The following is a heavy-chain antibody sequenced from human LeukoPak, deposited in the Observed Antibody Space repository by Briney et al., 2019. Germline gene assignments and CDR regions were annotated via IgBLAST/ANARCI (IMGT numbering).Heavy chain of an antibody. CDR2: IYYSGST. J-gene: IGHJ1*01. D-gene: IGHD2-21*02. Sequence: PSGTLSLTCTVSGGSISSGGYYWSWIRQHPGKGLEWIGYIYYSGSTYYNPSLKSRVTISVDTSKNQFSLKLSSVTAADTAVYYCASLVVVTASPEYFQHWGQGTLVTVSS. CDR1: GGSISSGGYY. V-gene: IGHV4-31*03. CDR3: ASLVVVTASPEYFQH.